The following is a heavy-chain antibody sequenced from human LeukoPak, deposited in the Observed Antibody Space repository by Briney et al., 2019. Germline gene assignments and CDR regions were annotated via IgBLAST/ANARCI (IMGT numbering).Heavy chain of an antibody. J-gene: IGHJ4*02. D-gene: IGHD1-26*01. V-gene: IGHV3-64D*09. CDR1: GFTFSSYA. CDR2: ISSNGGST. CDR3: VKFGGSYTFDY. Sequence: GGSLRLSCSAFGFTFSSYAMHWVRQAPGKGLEYVSAISSNGGSTYYADSVKGRFTISRDNSKNTLYLQMSSLRAEDTAVYYCVKFGGSYTFDYWGQGTLVTVSS.